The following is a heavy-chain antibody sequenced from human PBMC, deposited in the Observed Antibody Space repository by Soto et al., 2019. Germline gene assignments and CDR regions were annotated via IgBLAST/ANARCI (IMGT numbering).Heavy chain of an antibody. CDR2: FDPEDGET. CDR3: ATAPAVTIFDY. D-gene: IGHD4-17*01. CDR1: GGTFSSYA. Sequence: QVQLVQSGAEVKKPGSSVKVSCKASGGTFSSYAISWVRQAPGQGLEWMGGFDPEDGETIYAQKFQGRVTMTEDTSTDTAYMELSSLRSEDTAVYYCATAPAVTIFDYWGQGTLVTVSS. J-gene: IGHJ4*02. V-gene: IGHV1-24*01.